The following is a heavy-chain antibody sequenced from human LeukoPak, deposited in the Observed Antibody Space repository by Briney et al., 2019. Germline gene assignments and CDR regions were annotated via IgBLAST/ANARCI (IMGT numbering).Heavy chain of an antibody. D-gene: IGHD2-15*01. CDR3: ARSCSGGSCYNNWFDP. V-gene: IGHV5-51*01. J-gene: IGHJ5*02. Sequence: GESLKTSCKGSGYSFTSYWIGWVRQMPGKGLEWMGIIYPGDSDTRYSPSFQGQVTISADKSISTAYLQWSSLKASDTAMYYCARSCSGGSCYNNWFDPWGRGTLVTVSS. CDR1: GYSFTSYW. CDR2: IYPGDSDT.